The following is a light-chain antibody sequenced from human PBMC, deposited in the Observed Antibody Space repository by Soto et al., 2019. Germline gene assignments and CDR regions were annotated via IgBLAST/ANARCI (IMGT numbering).Light chain of an antibody. J-gene: IGKJ1*01. CDR3: QQYNNWPRT. V-gene: IGKV3-11*01. Sequence: EIVLTQSPATLSLSPGERATLSCWASQSVSSYLAWYQQKPGQAPRLLIYDASNRATGIPARFSGSGSGTDFTLTISSLEPEDFAVYYCQQYNNWPRTFGQGTKVDIK. CDR2: DAS. CDR1: QSVSSY.